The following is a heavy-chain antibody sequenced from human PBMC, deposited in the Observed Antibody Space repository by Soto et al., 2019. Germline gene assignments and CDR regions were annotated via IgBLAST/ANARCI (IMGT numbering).Heavy chain of an antibody. CDR1: GFSLSGYG. J-gene: IGHJ5*02. CDR3: ARDVDRTSHLNWFDP. Sequence: QVQLVESGGGVVQPGRSLRLSCEVSGFSLSGYGRHWVRQAPGKGLEWVAVIWYHGTTKNYADSVKGRFTISRDISKNTVYLQMDSLKVEDTAVYYCARDVDRTSHLNWFDPWGQGVMVTVSS. CDR2: IWYHGTTK. V-gene: IGHV3-33*01. D-gene: IGHD5-12*01.